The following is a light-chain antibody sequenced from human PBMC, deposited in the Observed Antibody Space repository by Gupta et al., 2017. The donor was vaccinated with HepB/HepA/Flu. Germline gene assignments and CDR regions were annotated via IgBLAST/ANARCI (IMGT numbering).Light chain of an antibody. CDR2: DDS. V-gene: IGLV3-21*03. Sequence: SYVLTHPPSVSVAPGKTARITCGGTNIGSKSVHWYQQKPGQAPVLVVYDDSDRPSGIPERFSGSNSGNTATLTISRVEAGDEADYYCQVWDSSSDHYVFGTGTKVTVL. CDR3: QVWDSSSDHYV. J-gene: IGLJ1*01. CDR1: NIGSKS.